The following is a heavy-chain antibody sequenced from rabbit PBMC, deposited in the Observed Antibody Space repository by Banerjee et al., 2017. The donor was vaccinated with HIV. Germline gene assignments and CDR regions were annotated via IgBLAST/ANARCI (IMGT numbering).Heavy chain of an antibody. D-gene: IGHD2-1*01. CDR3: ARFYRSNDYGDL. Sequence: VEPGGDLVKPGASLTLTCTASGFSFNNNYYMCWVRQAPGKGLELIACIYTGSSGTTWYASWVNGRFTISKTSSTTVTLQMTSLTAADTATYFCARFYRSNDYGDLWGQGTLVTVS. CDR2: IYTGSSGTT. J-gene: IGHJ4*01. V-gene: IGHV1S40*01. CDR1: GFSFNNNYY.